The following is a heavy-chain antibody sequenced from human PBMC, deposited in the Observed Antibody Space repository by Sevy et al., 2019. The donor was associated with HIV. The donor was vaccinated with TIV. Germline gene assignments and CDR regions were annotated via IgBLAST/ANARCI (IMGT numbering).Heavy chain of an antibody. Sequence: SETLSLTCTVSGGSISSYYWSWIRQPPGKGLEWIGYIYYSGSTNYNPSLKRRVTISVDTSKNQFSLKLSSVTAADTAVYYCARGYYDILTGLDAFDIWGQGTMVTVSS. CDR1: GGSISSYY. J-gene: IGHJ3*02. D-gene: IGHD3-9*01. CDR2: IYYSGST. CDR3: ARGYYDILTGLDAFDI. V-gene: IGHV4-59*01.